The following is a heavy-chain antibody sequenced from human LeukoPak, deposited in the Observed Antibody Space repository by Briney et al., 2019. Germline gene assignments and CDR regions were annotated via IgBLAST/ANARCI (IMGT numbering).Heavy chain of an antibody. V-gene: IGHV3-30*02. Sequence: PGGFLRLSCAASGFTFSSYGMHWVRQAPGKGLEWVAFIRYDGSNKYYADSVKGRFTISRDNSKNTLYLQMNSLRAEDTAVYSCARDPNGDYIGTFDMWGRGTMVSVSS. CDR3: ARDPNGDYIGTFDM. D-gene: IGHD4-17*01. CDR1: GFTFSSYG. CDR2: IRYDGSNK. J-gene: IGHJ3*02.